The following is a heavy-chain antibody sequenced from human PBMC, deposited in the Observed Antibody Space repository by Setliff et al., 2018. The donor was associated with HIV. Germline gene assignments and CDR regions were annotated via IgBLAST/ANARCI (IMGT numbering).Heavy chain of an antibody. CDR1: GGSISSSSYY. CDR2: IYYSGST. V-gene: IGHV4-39*07. D-gene: IGHD3-3*01. CDR3: AREVRAATYYNFWSGSFFVDY. J-gene: IGHJ4*02. Sequence: SETLSLTCTVSGGSISSSSYYWGWIRQPPGKGLEWIGIIYYSGSTYYNPSLKSRVTISVDTSKNQFSLKLSSVTAADTAVYYCAREVRAATYYNFWSGSFFVDYWGQGTLVTVSS.